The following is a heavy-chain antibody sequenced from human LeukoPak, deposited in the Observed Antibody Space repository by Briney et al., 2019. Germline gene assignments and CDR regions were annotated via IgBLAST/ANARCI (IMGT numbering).Heavy chain of an antibody. Sequence: ASVKVSCKASGYTFTSYGISWVRQAPGQGLEWMGWISAYNSNTNYAQKLQGRVTMTTDTSTSTAYMELRSLRSDDTAVYYCARGRGDYSYYYMDVWGKGTTVTVSS. D-gene: IGHD3-16*01. CDR3: ARGRGDYSYYYMDV. CDR1: GYTFTSYG. V-gene: IGHV1-18*01. J-gene: IGHJ6*03. CDR2: ISAYNSNT.